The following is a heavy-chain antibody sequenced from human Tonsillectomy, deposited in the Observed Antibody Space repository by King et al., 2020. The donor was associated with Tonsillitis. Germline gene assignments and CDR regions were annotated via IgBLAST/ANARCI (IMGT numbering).Heavy chain of an antibody. CDR2: ISYGGSNK. D-gene: IGHD6-19*01. CDR3: ARGGIAVAAFDTFDI. V-gene: IGHV3-30*04. CDR1: GFSISSYA. Sequence: QLVESGGGVVQPGRSLRLSCAASGFSISSYAMHWVRQAPSKGLEWVAVISYGGSNKFYADSVQGRFTISRDNSKNTLYLQMNSLRAEDTAVYYCARGGIAVAAFDTFDIWGQGTMVTVSS. J-gene: IGHJ3*02.